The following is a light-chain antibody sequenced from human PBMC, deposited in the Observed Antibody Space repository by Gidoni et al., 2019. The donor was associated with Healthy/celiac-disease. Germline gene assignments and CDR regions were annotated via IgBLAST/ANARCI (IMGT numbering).Light chain of an antibody. Sequence: EIVLTQSPATLSLSPRERATLSCRASQSVSRYLAWYQQKPGQATRLLIYDASNRATGIPARFSGSGSGTDFTLTISRLEPEDFAVYYCQQRSNWPPLTFGGGTKVEIK. J-gene: IGKJ4*01. CDR1: QSVSRY. CDR2: DAS. CDR3: QQRSNWPPLT. V-gene: IGKV3-11*01.